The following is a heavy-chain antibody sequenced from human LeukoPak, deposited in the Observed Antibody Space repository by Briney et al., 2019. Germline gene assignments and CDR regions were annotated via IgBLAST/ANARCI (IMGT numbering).Heavy chain of an antibody. Sequence: GGSLRLSCAASGFTFSSYGMHWVRQAPGKGLEWVAFIRYDGSNKYYADSVKGRFTIFRDNSKNTLYLQMNSLRAEDTAVYYCANGEYCSSTSCQFGAFDIWGQGTMVTVSS. J-gene: IGHJ3*02. CDR2: IRYDGSNK. V-gene: IGHV3-30*02. CDR3: ANGEYCSSTSCQFGAFDI. D-gene: IGHD2-2*01. CDR1: GFTFSSYG.